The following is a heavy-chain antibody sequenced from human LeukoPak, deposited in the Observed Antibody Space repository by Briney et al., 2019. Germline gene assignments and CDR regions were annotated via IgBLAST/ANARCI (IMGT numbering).Heavy chain of an antibody. V-gene: IGHV3-30*02. CDR1: GFTFSSYG. J-gene: IGHJ4*02. CDR3: AKDGRIRVRGVIILSDFDY. Sequence: PGGSLRLSCAASGFTFSSYGMHWVRQAPGKGLERVAFIRYDGSNKYYADSVKGRFTISRDNSKNTLYLQMNSLRAEDTAVYYCAKDGRIRVRGVIILSDFDYWGQGTLVTVSS. CDR2: IRYDGSNK. D-gene: IGHD3-10*01.